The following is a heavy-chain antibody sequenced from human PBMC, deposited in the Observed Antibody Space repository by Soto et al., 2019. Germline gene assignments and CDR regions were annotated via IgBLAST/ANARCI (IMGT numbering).Heavy chain of an antibody. CDR2: ISIGGTPI. CDR1: GFTFSDYY. J-gene: IGHJ6*01. Sequence: QVQLVESGGGLVKPGGSLRLSCEASGFTFSDYYMSWIRQVPGKGLEWVSYISIGGTPIYYADSVKGRFTISRDNAQNSLYLHMTSLTAEDTALYYCVRGPEELVYYNSIDVW. CDR3: VRGPEELVYYNSIDV. V-gene: IGHV3-11*01. D-gene: IGHD3-10*01.